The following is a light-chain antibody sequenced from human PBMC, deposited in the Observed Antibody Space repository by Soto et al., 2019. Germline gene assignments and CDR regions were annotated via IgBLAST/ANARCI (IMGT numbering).Light chain of an antibody. J-gene: IGKJ1*01. Sequence: EIVMMQSPATLSVSPGERATLSCRAIQIIANNLAWYQQKPGQAPRLLIYGASTRATGVPARFSGSGSGTDFTLTISSLQSEDFAVYYCQQYNNWPRTFGQGTKVDIK. CDR3: QQYNNWPRT. V-gene: IGKV3-15*01. CDR2: GAS. CDR1: QIIANN.